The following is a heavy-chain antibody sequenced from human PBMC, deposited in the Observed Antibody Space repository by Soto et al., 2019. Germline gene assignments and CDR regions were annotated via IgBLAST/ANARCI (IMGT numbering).Heavy chain of an antibody. CDR2: ISYDGSNK. D-gene: IGHD3-22*01. CDR3: AKCGGEPWYYYDSSGHGPFDY. V-gene: IGHV3-30*18. Sequence: GGSLRLSCAASGFTFSSYGMHWVRQAPGKGLEWVAVISYDGSNKYYADSVKGRFTISRDNSKNTLYLQMNSLRAEDTAVYYCAKCGGEPWYYYDSSGHGPFDYWGQGTRVTVAS. J-gene: IGHJ4*02. CDR1: GFTFSSYG.